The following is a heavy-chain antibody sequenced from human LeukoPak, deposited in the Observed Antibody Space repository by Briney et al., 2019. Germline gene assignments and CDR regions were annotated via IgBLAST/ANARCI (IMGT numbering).Heavy chain of an antibody. CDR1: GGSISSSSYY. V-gene: IGHV4-39*01. CDR3: ARAQYYYDTRYYFDY. CDR2: TYYSGST. D-gene: IGHD3-22*01. Sequence: SETLSLTCTVSGGSISSSSYYWGWIRQPPGKGLEWIWSTYYSGSTYYNPSLKSRVTISVDTSKNQFSLKLSSVTAADTAVYYCARAQYYYDTRYYFDYWGQGTLVTVSS. J-gene: IGHJ4*02.